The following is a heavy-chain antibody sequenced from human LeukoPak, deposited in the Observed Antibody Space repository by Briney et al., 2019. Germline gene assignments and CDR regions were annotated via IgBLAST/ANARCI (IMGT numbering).Heavy chain of an antibody. J-gene: IGHJ6*02. Sequence: SVKVSCKASGFTFTSSAVQWVRHARGQRLEWIGWIVVGSGNTNYAQKFQERVTITRDMSTSTAYMELSSLRSEDTAVYYCAAPNTIFGEYYYYYYGMDVWGQGTTVTVSS. D-gene: IGHD3-9*01. V-gene: IGHV1-58*01. CDR2: IVVGSGNT. CDR3: AAPNTIFGEYYYYYYGMDV. CDR1: GFTFTSSA.